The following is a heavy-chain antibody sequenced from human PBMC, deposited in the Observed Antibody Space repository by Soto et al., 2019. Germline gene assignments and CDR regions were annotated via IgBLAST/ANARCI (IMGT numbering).Heavy chain of an antibody. D-gene: IGHD2-15*01. CDR2: IKSKTDGGTT. J-gene: IGHJ4*02. V-gene: IGHV3-15*01. CDR1: GFTFSNAC. CDR3: TTDPVVVVAATMY. Sequence: GGSLRLSCAASGFTFSNACMSWVRQAPGKGLEWVGRIKSKTDGGTTDYAAPVKGRFTISRDDSNNSLYLQMTSLKTGATAVYCGTTDPVVVVAATMYWGQGTLVTVSS.